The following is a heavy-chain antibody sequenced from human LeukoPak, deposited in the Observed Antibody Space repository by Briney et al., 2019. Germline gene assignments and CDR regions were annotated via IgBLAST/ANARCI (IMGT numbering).Heavy chain of an antibody. CDR2: INHSGST. CDR1: GGSFSGYY. D-gene: IGHD6-6*01. CDR3: ARNWGIAARLYFDY. V-gene: IGHV4-34*01. Sequence: SETLSLTCVVYGGSFSGYYWSWIRQPPGKGLEWIGEINHSGSTNYNPSLKSRVTISVDTSKNQFSLKLSSVTAADTAVYYCARNWGIAARLYFDYWGQGTLVTVSS. J-gene: IGHJ4*02.